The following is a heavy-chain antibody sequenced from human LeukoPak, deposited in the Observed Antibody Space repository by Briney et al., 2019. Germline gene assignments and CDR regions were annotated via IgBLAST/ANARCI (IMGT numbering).Heavy chain of an antibody. D-gene: IGHD7-27*01. CDR2: IYTSGST. V-gene: IGHV4-4*07. CDR1: GGSISSYY. J-gene: IGHJ6*03. CDR3: ARGFLGNSMLYYYYMDV. Sequence: SETLSLTCTVSGGSISSYYWSWIRQPAGKGLEWIGRIYTSGSTNYNPSLKSRVTMSVDTSKNQFSLKLSSVTAADTAVYYCARGFLGNSMLYYYYMDVWGKGTTVTVSS.